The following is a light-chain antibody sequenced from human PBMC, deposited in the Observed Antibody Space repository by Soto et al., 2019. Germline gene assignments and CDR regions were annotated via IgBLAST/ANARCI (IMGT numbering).Light chain of an antibody. CDR3: QQRSNWPPWT. CDR2: DAS. V-gene: IGKV3-11*01. CDR1: QSVSSN. J-gene: IGKJ1*01. Sequence: ETVMTQSPATLSVPPGERATLSCRASQSVSSNLAWYQQKPGQAPRLLIYDASNRATGIPARFSGSGSGTDFTLTISSLEPEDFAVYYCQQRSNWPPWTFGQGTKVDIK.